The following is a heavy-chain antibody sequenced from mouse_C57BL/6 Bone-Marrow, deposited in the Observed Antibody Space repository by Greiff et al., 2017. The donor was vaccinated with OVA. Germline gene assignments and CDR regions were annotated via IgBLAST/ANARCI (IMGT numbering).Heavy chain of an antibody. J-gene: IGHJ3*01. Sequence: QVQLQQPGAELVKPGASVKLSCKASGYTFTSYWMHWVKQRPGRGLEWLGRIDPNCGGTKYNEKFKSKATLTVDKPSSTSYMQLSSQAADDSAVYYGARVTGTTWGFAVRGKGTLVTVSA. CDR3: ARVTGTTWGFAV. V-gene: IGHV1-72*01. CDR1: GYTFTSYW. CDR2: IDPNCGGT. D-gene: IGHD1-1*01.